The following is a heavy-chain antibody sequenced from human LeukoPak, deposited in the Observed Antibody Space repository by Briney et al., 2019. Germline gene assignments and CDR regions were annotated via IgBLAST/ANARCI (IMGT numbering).Heavy chain of an antibody. J-gene: IGHJ4*02. Sequence: SETLSLTCTVSGGSISSYYWSWIRQPPGKGLEWIGYIYYSGSTNYNPSLKSRVTISVDTSKNQFSLKLSSVTAADTAVYYCARGGGSGYPFDYWGQGTLVTVSS. CDR3: ARGGGSGYPFDY. D-gene: IGHD3-22*01. V-gene: IGHV4-59*01. CDR1: GGSISSYY. CDR2: IYYSGST.